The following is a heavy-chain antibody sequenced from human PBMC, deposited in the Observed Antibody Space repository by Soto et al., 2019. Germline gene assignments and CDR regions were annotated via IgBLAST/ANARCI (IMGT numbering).Heavy chain of an antibody. CDR1: GFTFTTYS. CDR2: ISYTSSTI. D-gene: IGHD2-21*01. Sequence: PGGSLRLSCAASGFTFTTYSMNWVRQAPGKGLEWVSYISYTSSTIYYADSVRGRFTISRDNAKNSLFLQMNSLRDEDTAVYYCARDNGLAGSFDPWGQGTLVTVYS. CDR3: ARDNGLAGSFDP. V-gene: IGHV3-48*02. J-gene: IGHJ5*02.